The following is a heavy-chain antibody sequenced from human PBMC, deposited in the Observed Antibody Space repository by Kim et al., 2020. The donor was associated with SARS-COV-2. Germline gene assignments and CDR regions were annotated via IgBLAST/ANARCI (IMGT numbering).Heavy chain of an antibody. CDR2: IIPIFGTA. V-gene: IGHV1-69*13. Sequence: SVKVSCKASGGTFSSYAISWVRQAPGQGLEWMGGIIPIFGTANYAQKFQGRVTITADESTSTAYMELSSLRSEDTAVYYCARAQPTTVGPNYYGMDVWGQGTTVTVSS. J-gene: IGHJ6*02. D-gene: IGHD4-4*01. CDR1: GGTFSSYA. CDR3: ARAQPTTVGPNYYGMDV.